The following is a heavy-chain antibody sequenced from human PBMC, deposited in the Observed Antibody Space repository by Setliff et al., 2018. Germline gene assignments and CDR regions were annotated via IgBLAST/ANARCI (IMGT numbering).Heavy chain of an antibody. CDR2: IYYRGST. Sequence: SETLSLTCTVSGGSISSSSYYWGWIRQPPGKGLEWIGSIYYRGSTYYNPSLKSRVTISVDTSKNQFSLKLTAVTAADTAIYYCARHRAVAGAYYFDFWGQGTLVTVSS. J-gene: IGHJ4*02. CDR3: ARHRAVAGAYYFDF. CDR1: GGSISSSSYY. V-gene: IGHV4-39*01. D-gene: IGHD6-19*01.